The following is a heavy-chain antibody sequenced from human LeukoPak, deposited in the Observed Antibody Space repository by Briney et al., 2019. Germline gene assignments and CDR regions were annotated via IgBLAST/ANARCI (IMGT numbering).Heavy chain of an antibody. Sequence: PSETLSLTCAVYGGSFSGYYWSWIRQPPGKGLEWIGEINHSGSTNYNPSLKSRVTISVDTSKNQFSLKLSSVTAADTAVYYCARGPRHYGDDAFDIWGQGTMVTVSS. CDR3: ARGPRHYGDDAFDI. CDR1: GGSFSGYY. CDR2: INHSGST. J-gene: IGHJ3*02. V-gene: IGHV4-34*01. D-gene: IGHD4-17*01.